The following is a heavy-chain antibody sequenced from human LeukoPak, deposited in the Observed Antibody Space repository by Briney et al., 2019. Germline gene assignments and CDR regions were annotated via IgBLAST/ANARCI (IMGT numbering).Heavy chain of an antibody. CDR2: IHHSGTT. V-gene: IGHV4-59*01. CDR1: GGSISSYY. CDR3: ARGSSYGSGSYLDAFDI. J-gene: IGHJ3*02. Sequence: SETLSLTCSVSGGSISSYYWGWIRQPPGKGLEWIGDIHHSGTTDYNPSLKSRVTISVDTSKNQFSLKLSSVTAADTAVYYCARGSSYGSGSYLDAFDIWGQGTMVTVSS. D-gene: IGHD3-10*01.